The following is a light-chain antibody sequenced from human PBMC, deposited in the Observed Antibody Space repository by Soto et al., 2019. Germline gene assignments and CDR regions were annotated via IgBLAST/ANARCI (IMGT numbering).Light chain of an antibody. Sequence: DIVMTQCPDSLAVSLGERATINCKSSQSVLYSANNQNYLAWYQQKPGQPPKLLIYWASTRESGVPDRFSGSGSGTDFTLTSSSLQAEDVAVYYCQQYYRTPPTFGQGTKLEIK. CDR1: QSVLYSANNQNY. CDR3: QQYYRTPPT. J-gene: IGKJ2*01. CDR2: WAS. V-gene: IGKV4-1*01.